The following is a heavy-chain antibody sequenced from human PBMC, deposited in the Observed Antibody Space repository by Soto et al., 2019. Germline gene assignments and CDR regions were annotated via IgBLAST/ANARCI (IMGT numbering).Heavy chain of an antibody. J-gene: IGHJ6*02. CDR3: ARRGGLYYGSSGYGYYYYGMDV. CDR2: IYPGDSDT. D-gene: IGHD3-22*01. CDR1: GYSFTSYC. Sequence: VESLKISCKGSGYSFTSYCIGWVRQMPGKGLEWMGIIYPGDSDTRYSPSFQGQVTTSADKSISTAYLQWSSLKASDTAMYYCARRGGLYYGSSGYGYYYYGMDVWGQGTTVTVSS. V-gene: IGHV5-51*01.